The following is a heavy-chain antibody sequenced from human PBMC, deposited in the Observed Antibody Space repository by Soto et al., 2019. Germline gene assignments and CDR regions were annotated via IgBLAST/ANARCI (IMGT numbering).Heavy chain of an antibody. J-gene: IGHJ4*02. Sequence: GESLKISCAASGFTFSSYWMSWVRQAPGKGLEWVANIKQDGSEKYYVDSVKGRFTISRDNAKNSLYLQMNSLRAEDTAVYYCARGSSRLGDEFDYWGQGTLVTVSS. CDR1: GFTFSSYW. V-gene: IGHV3-7*03. D-gene: IGHD3-16*01. CDR2: IKQDGSEK. CDR3: ARGSSRLGDEFDY.